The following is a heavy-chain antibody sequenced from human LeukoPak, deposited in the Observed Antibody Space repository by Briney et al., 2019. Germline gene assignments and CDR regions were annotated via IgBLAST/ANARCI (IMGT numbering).Heavy chain of an antibody. Sequence: PSETLSLTCAVYGGSFSGYYWSWIRQPPGKGLGWIEEIKHSGSTDYNPSLKSRVTISVDTSKNQFSLKLSPVTAADTAVYYCARSEDIVVVPAARGGPPSGGMDVWGQGTTVTVSS. CDR3: ARSEDIVVVPAARGGPPSGGMDV. J-gene: IGHJ6*02. D-gene: IGHD2-2*01. V-gene: IGHV4-34*01. CDR2: IKHSGST. CDR1: GGSFSGYY.